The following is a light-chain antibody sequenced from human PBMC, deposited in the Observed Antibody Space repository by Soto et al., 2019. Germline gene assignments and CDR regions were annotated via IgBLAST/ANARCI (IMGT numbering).Light chain of an antibody. Sequence: EIVMTQSPATLSVSPGGRATLSCRASQSISSTLAWYQQKPGQAPRLLIYGASTRATSFPARFSGSGSGTDFTLTISSLQSEDFAVYYCQQYNNWPWTFGQGTKVDNK. J-gene: IGKJ1*01. V-gene: IGKV3-15*01. CDR2: GAS. CDR3: QQYNNWPWT. CDR1: QSISST.